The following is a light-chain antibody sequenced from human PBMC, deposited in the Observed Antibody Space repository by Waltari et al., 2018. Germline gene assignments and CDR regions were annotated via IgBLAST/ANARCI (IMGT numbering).Light chain of an antibody. CDR2: EVS. CDR3: SSYTSSSTPVV. J-gene: IGLJ2*01. CDR1: SSDVGGYNY. V-gene: IGLV2-14*01. Sequence: QSALTQPASVSGSPGQSLTISCPATSSDVGGYNYVSWYQQHPGKAPKLMIYEVSNRPSGVSNRFSGSKSGNTASLTISGLQAEDEADYYCSSYTSSSTPVVFGGGTKLTVL.